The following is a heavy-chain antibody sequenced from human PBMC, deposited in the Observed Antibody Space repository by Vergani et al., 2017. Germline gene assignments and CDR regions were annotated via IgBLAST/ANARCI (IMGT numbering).Heavy chain of an antibody. J-gene: IGHJ3*02. Sequence: EVQLVQSGAEVKKPGESLRISCKGSGYSFTSYWISWVRQMPGKGLEWMGRIDPSDSYTNYSPSFQGHVTISADKSISTAYLQWSSLKASDTAMYYCARRDFWSGYYNGNDAFDIWGQGTMVTVSS. CDR3: ARRDFWSGYYNGNDAFDI. D-gene: IGHD3-3*01. CDR1: GYSFTSYW. CDR2: IDPSDSYT. V-gene: IGHV5-10-1*03.